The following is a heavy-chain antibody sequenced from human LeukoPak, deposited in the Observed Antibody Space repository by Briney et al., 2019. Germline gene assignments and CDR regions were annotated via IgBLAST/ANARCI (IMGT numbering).Heavy chain of an antibody. D-gene: IGHD1-26*01. J-gene: IGHJ4*02. CDR2: ISSSSSYL. CDR3: ARGMELVDY. V-gene: IGHV3-21*01. CDR1: GFTFSTYT. Sequence: PGGSLRLSCAASGFTFSTYTMNWIRQAPGKGLEWVSSISSSSSYLYYSDSVKGRFTISRDNARNSLYLQMNSLRVDDTAVYYCARGMELVDYWGQGPLVTVSS.